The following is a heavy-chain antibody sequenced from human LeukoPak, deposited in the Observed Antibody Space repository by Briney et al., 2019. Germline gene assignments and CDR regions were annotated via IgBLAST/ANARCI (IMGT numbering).Heavy chain of an antibody. Sequence: SETLSLTCTVSGGSISSHYWSWIRQPTGKGLEWIGYIYYSGSTNYNPSLKSRVTISVDTSKNQFSLKLSSVTAADTAVYYCARVNVAELAKVYYFDYWGQGTLVTVSS. J-gene: IGHJ4*02. CDR1: GGSISSHY. CDR2: IYYSGST. CDR3: ARVNVAELAKVYYFDY. D-gene: IGHD3-10*01. V-gene: IGHV4-59*11.